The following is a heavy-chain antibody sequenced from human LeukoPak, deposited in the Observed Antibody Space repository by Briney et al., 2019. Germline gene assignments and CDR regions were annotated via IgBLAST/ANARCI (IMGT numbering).Heavy chain of an antibody. CDR1: GFTFSSYG. Sequence: GGSLRLSCAASGFTFSSYGMHWVRQAPGKGLEWVTFLRSDGSKNYYADSVRGRFTISRDTLRNTLYLQMNSLRPEDTAVYYCTKASGRNLYGMDVWGQGTTVTVSS. D-gene: IGHD3-10*01. CDR3: TKASGRNLYGMDV. V-gene: IGHV3-30*02. J-gene: IGHJ6*02. CDR2: LRSDGSKN.